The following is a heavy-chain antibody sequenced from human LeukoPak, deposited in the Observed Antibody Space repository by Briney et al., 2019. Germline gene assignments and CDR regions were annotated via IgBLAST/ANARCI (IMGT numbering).Heavy chain of an antibody. J-gene: IGHJ4*02. Sequence: PGGSLRLSCAASGFIFSSYEMNWVRQAPGKGLEWVAVIWYDGSKKYYGDSVKGRFTISRDNSKNTLYLQMNSLRGEDTAIYYCARDLAARHFDYWGQGTLVTVSS. CDR1: GFIFSSYE. V-gene: IGHV3-33*08. CDR2: IWYDGSKK. D-gene: IGHD6-6*01. CDR3: ARDLAARHFDY.